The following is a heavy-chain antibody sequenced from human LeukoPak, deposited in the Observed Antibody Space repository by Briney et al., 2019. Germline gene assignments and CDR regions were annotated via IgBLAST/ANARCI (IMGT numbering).Heavy chain of an antibody. Sequence: GGCLRLSCVVSGFTFSSYVVGWVRQAPGKGLEWASVISSSGDRTFYADSVKGRFTISRDNSKNTLYLQMNSLRVEDTAIYYCVKGGSGSYYDRFDYWGQGTLVTVSS. CDR1: GFTFSSYV. CDR3: VKGGSGSYYDRFDY. V-gene: IGHV3-23*01. CDR2: ISSSGDRT. D-gene: IGHD1-26*01. J-gene: IGHJ4*02.